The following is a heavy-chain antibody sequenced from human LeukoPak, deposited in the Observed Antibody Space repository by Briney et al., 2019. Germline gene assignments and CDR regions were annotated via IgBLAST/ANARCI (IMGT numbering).Heavy chain of an antibody. CDR3: ARALVEVPAAHFDY. J-gene: IGHJ4*02. CDR2: ISGSGGST. D-gene: IGHD2-2*01. CDR1: GFTFSSYA. Sequence: GGSLRLSCAASGFTFSSYAMSWVRQAPGKGLEWVSAISGSGGSTYYADSVKGRFTISRDNSKNTLYLQMNSLRAEDTAVYYCARALVEVPAAHFDYWGQGTLVTVSS. V-gene: IGHV3-23*01.